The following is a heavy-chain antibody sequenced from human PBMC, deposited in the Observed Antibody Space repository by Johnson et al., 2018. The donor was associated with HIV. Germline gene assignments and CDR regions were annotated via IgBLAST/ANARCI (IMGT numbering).Heavy chain of an antibody. CDR2: INWNGGRT. J-gene: IGHJ3*02. CDR3: ARPSVTTRDAFDI. Sequence: VQLVESGGGLVQPGRSLRLSCAASGFTSDDYGMSWVRQSPGKGLAWVSTINWNGGRTGYADSVKGRFTISRDNAKNSLYVQMNSLRAEDTALYYCARPSVTTRDAFDIWGQGTMVTVSS. V-gene: IGHV3-20*04. CDR1: GFTSDDYG. D-gene: IGHD4-17*01.